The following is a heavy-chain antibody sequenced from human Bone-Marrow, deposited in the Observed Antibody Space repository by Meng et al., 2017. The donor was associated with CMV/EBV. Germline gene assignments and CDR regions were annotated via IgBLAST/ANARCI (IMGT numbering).Heavy chain of an antibody. J-gene: IGHJ3*02. CDR3: VTDQDRLGGI. D-gene: IGHD5-12*01. CDR2: INWNSATI. CDR1: GFTFDDYA. V-gene: IGHV3-9*01. Sequence: SLKISCAASGFTFDDYAIHWVRQVPGKGLEWVSVINWNSATIRYADSVKGRFTISRDNAKNSLFLQMNSLRAEDTAVYYCVTDQDRLGGIWGQGTMVTVSS.